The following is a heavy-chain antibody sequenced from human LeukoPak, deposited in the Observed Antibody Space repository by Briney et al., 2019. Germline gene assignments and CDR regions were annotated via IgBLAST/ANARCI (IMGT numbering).Heavy chain of an antibody. J-gene: IGHJ4*02. V-gene: IGHV3-23*01. Sequence: PGGSLRLSCAASGFTFSRNAMSRVRQAPGKGLEWVSTISGSDNDTYYADSVKGRFSISRDNAKNSLYLQMNSLRAEDTAVYYCARDGSGYSDPVDYWGQGTLVTVSS. CDR1: GFTFSRNA. CDR2: ISGSDNDT. D-gene: IGHD3-22*01. CDR3: ARDGSGYSDPVDY.